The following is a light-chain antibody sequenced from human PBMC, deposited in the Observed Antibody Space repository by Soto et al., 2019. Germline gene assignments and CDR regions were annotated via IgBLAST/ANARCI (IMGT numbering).Light chain of an antibody. J-gene: IGKJ3*01. Sequence: DIQMTQSPSSLSASVGDRVTITCRASQSISSYLNWYQQKPGKAPKLLIYAASSLQSGVPSRFSGSGSGTGFTLTISSLQPEDFATYYCQQSYSTGFTFGPGTKVDIK. CDR2: AAS. CDR3: QQSYSTGFT. V-gene: IGKV1-39*01. CDR1: QSISSY.